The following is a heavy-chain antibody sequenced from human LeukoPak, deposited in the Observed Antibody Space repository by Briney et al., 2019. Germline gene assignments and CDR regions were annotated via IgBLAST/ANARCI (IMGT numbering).Heavy chain of an antibody. CDR3: ATDLVVVAAKDAFDI. CDR2: FGPEDGET. V-gene: IGHV1-24*01. D-gene: IGHD2-15*01. J-gene: IGHJ3*02. Sequence: ASVKVSCKVSGYTLTELSMHWVRQAPGKGLEWMGGFGPEDGETIYAQKFQGRVTMTEDTSTDTAYMELSSLRSEDTAVYYCATDLVVVAAKDAFDIWGQGTMVTVSS. CDR1: GYTLTELS.